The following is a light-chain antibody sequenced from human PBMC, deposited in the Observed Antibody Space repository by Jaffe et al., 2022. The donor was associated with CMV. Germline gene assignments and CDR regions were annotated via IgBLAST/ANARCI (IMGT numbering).Light chain of an antibody. V-gene: IGKV3-15*01. J-gene: IGKJ3*01. Sequence: EIVMTQSPATLSVSPGERATLSCRASQSVSSNLAWYQQKPGQAPRLLIYDASTRATGIPARFSGSGSGTEFTLTISSLQSEDFAVYYCQQYNNWPPFKDFGPGTKVDIK. CDR1: QSVSSN. CDR2: DAS. CDR3: QQYNNWPPFKD.